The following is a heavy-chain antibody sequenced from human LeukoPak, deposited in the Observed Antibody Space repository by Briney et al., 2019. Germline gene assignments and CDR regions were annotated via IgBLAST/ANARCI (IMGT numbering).Heavy chain of an antibody. CDR2: IYTSGST. D-gene: IGHD6-13*01. V-gene: IGHV4-4*09. Sequence: SETLSLTCTVSGGSISSHYWSWIRQPPGKGLEWIGYIYTSGSTNYNPSLKSRVTISVDTSKNQFSLKLSSVTAADTAVYYCARHKRYSSSWYGYWFDPWGQGTLVTVSS. CDR3: ARHKRYSSSWYGYWFDP. J-gene: IGHJ5*02. CDR1: GGSISSHY.